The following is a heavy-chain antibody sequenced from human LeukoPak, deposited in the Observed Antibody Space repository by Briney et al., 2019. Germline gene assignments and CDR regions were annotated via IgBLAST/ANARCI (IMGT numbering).Heavy chain of an antibody. Sequence: GGSLGLSCKGSGYTFTNYWVGWVRQMPGKGLEWMGIINRGDSDARYSPSFQGLVTISVDRSIDTAYLQWTSLKATDTAMYYCARGFADWGQGTLVTVSS. CDR1: GYTFTNYW. V-gene: IGHV5-51*01. CDR3: ARGFAD. J-gene: IGHJ4*02. CDR2: INRGDSDA.